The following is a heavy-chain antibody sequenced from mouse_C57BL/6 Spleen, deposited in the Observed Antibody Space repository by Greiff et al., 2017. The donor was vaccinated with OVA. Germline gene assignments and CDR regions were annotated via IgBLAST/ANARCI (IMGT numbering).Heavy chain of an antibody. D-gene: IGHD1-1*01. Sequence: QVQLQQPGAELVKPGASVKLSCKASGYTFTSYWMHWVKQRPGRGLEWIGRIDPNSGGTKYNEQFKSKATLTVDKPSSTAYMQLSSLTSADSAVYYGAREGYYGSSPWFAYWGQGTLVTVSA. J-gene: IGHJ3*01. CDR1: GYTFTSYW. CDR3: AREGYYGSSPWFAY. CDR2: IDPNSGGT. V-gene: IGHV1-72*01.